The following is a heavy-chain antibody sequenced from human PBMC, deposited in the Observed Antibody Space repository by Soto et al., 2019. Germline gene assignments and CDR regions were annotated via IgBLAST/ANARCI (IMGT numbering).Heavy chain of an antibody. V-gene: IGHV3-33*01. Sequence: PGGSLRLSCAASGVTFSSYGMHWVRQAPGKGLEWVAVIWYDGSNKYYADSVKGRFTISRDNSKNTLYLQMNSLRAEDTAVYYCAREAAAGDDAFDIWGHGTMVTVSS. CDR2: IWYDGSNK. D-gene: IGHD6-13*01. J-gene: IGHJ3*02. CDR1: GVTFSSYG. CDR3: AREAAAGDDAFDI.